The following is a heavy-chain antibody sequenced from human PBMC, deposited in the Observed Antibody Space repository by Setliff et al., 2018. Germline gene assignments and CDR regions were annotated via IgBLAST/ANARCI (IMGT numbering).Heavy chain of an antibody. Sequence: ASVKVSCKASGYTFTSYGISWVRQAPGQGLEWMGGIIPIFGTANYAQKFQGRVTITADESTSTAYMELSSLRSEDTAVYYCARNVNPFWSTHYHDFYHMDIWGKGTTVTVSS. CDR3: ARNVNPFWSTHYHDFYHMDI. V-gene: IGHV1-69*13. CDR1: GYTFTSYG. CDR2: IIPIFGTA. D-gene: IGHD3-3*01. J-gene: IGHJ6*03.